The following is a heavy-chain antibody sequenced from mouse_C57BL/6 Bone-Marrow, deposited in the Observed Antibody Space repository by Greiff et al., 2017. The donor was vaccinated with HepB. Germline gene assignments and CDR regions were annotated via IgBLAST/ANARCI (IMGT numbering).Heavy chain of an antibody. V-gene: IGHV1-55*01. D-gene: IGHD1-1*01. CDR1: GYTFTSYW. Sequence: QVQLQQSGAELARPGASVKLSCKASGYTFTSYWITWVKQRPGQGLEWIGDIYPGSGSTNYNEKFKSKATLTVDTSSSTAYMQLSSLTSEDSAVYYCAREAITTVVAGDYWGQGTTLTVSS. J-gene: IGHJ2*01. CDR3: AREAITTVVAGDY. CDR2: IYPGSGST.